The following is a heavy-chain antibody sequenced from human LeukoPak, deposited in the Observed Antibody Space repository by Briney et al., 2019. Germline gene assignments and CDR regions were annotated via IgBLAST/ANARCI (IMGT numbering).Heavy chain of an antibody. CDR1: GFTASTYG. Sequence: GGSLRLSCAASGFTASTYGVSWVRQAPGKGLEWVSVIWYDGSKKYYTESVKGRFSISRDIFKNTLYLQMNSLKVEDTAIYYCARDDSSLAPFDFWGQGTLVTVSS. V-gene: IGHV3-33*08. D-gene: IGHD4-11*01. J-gene: IGHJ4*02. CDR3: ARDDSSLAPFDF. CDR2: IWYDGSKK.